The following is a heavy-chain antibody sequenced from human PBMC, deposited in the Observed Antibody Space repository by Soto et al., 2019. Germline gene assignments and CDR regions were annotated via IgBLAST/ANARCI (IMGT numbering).Heavy chain of an antibody. CDR3: ARLRSSSVVYFDY. CDR1: GFTFSSYW. Sequence: EVQLVESGGGLVQPGGSLRLSCAASGFTFSSYWMSWVRQAPGKGLEWVANIKQDGSEKYYVDSAKGRFTIFRDNAKNSLYLQMNSLRAEDTAVYYCARLRSSSVVYFDYWGQGTLVTVSS. J-gene: IGHJ4*02. V-gene: IGHV3-7*01. D-gene: IGHD6-6*01. CDR2: IKQDGSEK.